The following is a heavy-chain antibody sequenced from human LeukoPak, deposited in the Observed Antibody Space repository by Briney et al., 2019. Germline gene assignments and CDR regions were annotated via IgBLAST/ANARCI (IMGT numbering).Heavy chain of an antibody. CDR2: IRNKANSYTT. CDR3: ARGVLWSGYLYFDY. CDR1: GFTFSDYY. D-gene: IGHD3-3*01. J-gene: IGHJ4*02. Sequence: PGGSLRLSCAVSGFTFSDYYMDWVRQAPGKALEWVGRIRNKANSYTTEYAASVKGRFTISRDDSKNSLYLQMNSLKAEDTAMYYCARGVLWSGYLYFDYWGQGTLVTVSS. V-gene: IGHV3-72*01.